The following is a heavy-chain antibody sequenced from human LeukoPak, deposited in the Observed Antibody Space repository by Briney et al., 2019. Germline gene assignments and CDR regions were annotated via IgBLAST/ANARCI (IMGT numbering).Heavy chain of an antibody. Sequence: GGSLRLSCAASGFTFNNYEMNWIRQAPGKGLGWISYISSSAITIYYADSVKGRFTISRDNAKNSLYLQMNSLRVEDTAVYYCARDRYNEYFHYWGQGTLVTVSS. CDR1: GFTFNNYE. J-gene: IGHJ1*01. D-gene: IGHD3-9*01. CDR3: ARDRYNEYFHY. V-gene: IGHV3-48*03. CDR2: ISSSAITI.